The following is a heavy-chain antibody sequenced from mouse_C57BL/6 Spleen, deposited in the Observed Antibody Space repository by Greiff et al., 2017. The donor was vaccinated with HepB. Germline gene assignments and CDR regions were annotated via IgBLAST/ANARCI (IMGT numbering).Heavy chain of an antibody. CDR1: GFTFSDYY. Sequence: EVQLVESEGGLVQPGSSMKLSCTASGFTFSDYYMAWVRQVPEKGLEWVANINYDGSSTYYLDSLKSRFIISRDNAKNILYLQMSSLKSGDTATYYCARVYGSSYYYAMDYWGQGTSVTVSS. CDR3: ARVYGSSYYYAMDY. CDR2: INYDGSST. V-gene: IGHV5-16*01. J-gene: IGHJ4*01. D-gene: IGHD1-1*01.